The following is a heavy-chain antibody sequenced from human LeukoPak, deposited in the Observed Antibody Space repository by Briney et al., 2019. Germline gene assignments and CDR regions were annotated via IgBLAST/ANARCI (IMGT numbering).Heavy chain of an antibody. CDR3: ARGRDGIIGDFDY. CDR2: IRYSGST. CDR1: GDSIGGYY. Sequence: SETLSLTCTVSGDSIGGYYWSWIRQPPGKGLEWIGYIRYSGSTNYNPSLKSRVTISVDTSENQFSLKLSSVTAADTAVYYCARGRDGIIGDFDYWGQGTLVTVSS. V-gene: IGHV4-59*12. J-gene: IGHJ4*02. D-gene: IGHD5-24*01.